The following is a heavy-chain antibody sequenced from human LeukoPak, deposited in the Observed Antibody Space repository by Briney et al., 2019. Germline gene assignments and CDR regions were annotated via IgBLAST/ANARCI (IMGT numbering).Heavy chain of an antibody. V-gene: IGHV3-23*01. Sequence: GGSLRLSCAASGFTFSSYAMSWLRQAPGKGLEWVSAISGSGGSIYYADSVKGRFTISRDNSKNTLYLQMNSLRAEDTAVYYCARDLSGSYVPDYWGQGTLVTVSS. J-gene: IGHJ4*02. CDR1: GFTFSSYA. CDR2: ISGSGGSI. D-gene: IGHD1-26*01. CDR3: ARDLSGSYVPDY.